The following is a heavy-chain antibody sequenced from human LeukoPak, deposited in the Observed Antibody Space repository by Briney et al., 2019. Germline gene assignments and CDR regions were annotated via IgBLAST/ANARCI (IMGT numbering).Heavy chain of an antibody. CDR2: IGSSGSPT. V-gene: IGHV3-48*02. D-gene: IGHD3-22*01. Sequence: GGSLRLSCAASGFAFSSYNMNWVRQAPGKGLEWISYIGSSGSPTHYADSVGGRFTISRDNAKNSLYLQMNSPRDGDTAVYFCARRPYSDTSGRLSDVWGQGTTVTVSS. CDR3: ARRPYSDTSGRLSDV. J-gene: IGHJ6*02. CDR1: GFAFSSYN.